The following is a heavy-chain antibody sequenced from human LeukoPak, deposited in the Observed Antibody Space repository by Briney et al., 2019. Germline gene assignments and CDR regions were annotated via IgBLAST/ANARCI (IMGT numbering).Heavy chain of an antibody. Sequence: GGSLRLSCAASGFTFSSYSMNWVRQAPGKGLEWVSSISSSSSYIYYADAVKGRFTISRDNAKNSLYLQMNSLRAEDTAVYYCARSLYSSSSRQGGYWGQGTLVTVSS. J-gene: IGHJ4*02. CDR3: ARSLYSSSSRQGGY. V-gene: IGHV3-21*01. CDR2: ISSSSSYI. D-gene: IGHD6-13*01. CDR1: GFTFSSYS.